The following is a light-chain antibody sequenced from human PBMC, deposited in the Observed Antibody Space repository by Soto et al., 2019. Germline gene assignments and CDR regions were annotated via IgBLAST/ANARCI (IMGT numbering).Light chain of an antibody. CDR1: QSVSSTS. CDR2: GAS. CDR3: QQYDGSPPWT. V-gene: IGKV3-20*01. Sequence: EIVVTQSPGTLSFSPGERATLSCMASQSVSSTSLAWYQQKPGQAPRLLIYGASNRATGIPDRFSGSGSGTDFTLTISRLEPEDFAVYYCQQYDGSPPWTFGLGTKVEFK. J-gene: IGKJ1*01.